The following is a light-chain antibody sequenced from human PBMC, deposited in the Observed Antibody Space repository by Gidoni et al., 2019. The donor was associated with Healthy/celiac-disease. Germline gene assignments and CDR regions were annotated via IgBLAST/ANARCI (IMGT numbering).Light chain of an antibody. CDR2: EVS. V-gene: IGLV2-14*01. J-gene: IGLJ3*02. CDR3: SSYTSSSPWV. Sequence: QSALTQPDSVSGSPGQSITISCTGTSSDVGGYNYVPWYQQHPGKAPKLMIYEVSNRPSGVSNRFSGSKSGNTASLTISGLQAEDEADYYCSSYTSSSPWVFGGGTKLTVL. CDR1: SSDVGGYNY.